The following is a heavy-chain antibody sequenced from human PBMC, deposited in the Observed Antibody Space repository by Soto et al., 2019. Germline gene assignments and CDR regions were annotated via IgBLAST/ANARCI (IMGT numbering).Heavy chain of an antibody. V-gene: IGHV1-2*04. CDR3: AISNTIGPYYYKMDV. CDR1: LCTFCGCY. J-gene: IGHJ6*02. D-gene: IGHD3-10*01. Sequence: GSVCVACKASLCTFCGCYIHWVPEAPGEGVAWLGCTNAGSSGTYYSPKFREWTTLPRDTSVNTAYMQLSRLRSDDAAVYYCAISNTIGPYYYKMDVWGQGTTVTVSS. CDR2: TNAGSSGT.